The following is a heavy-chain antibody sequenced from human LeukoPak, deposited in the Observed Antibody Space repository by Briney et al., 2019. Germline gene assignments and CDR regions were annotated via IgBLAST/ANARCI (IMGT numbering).Heavy chain of an antibody. V-gene: IGHV1-18*01. Sequence: ASVKVSCKASGYTFTSYGITWVRQAPGQGLEWMGWISAYNGNTNYAQKLQGRVTMTRDTSTSTVYMELSSLRSEDTAVYYCARGPRITLIRGGQWFYYMDVWSKGTTVTISS. D-gene: IGHD3-10*01. CDR3: ARGPRITLIRGGQWFYYMDV. CDR2: ISAYNGNT. J-gene: IGHJ6*03. CDR1: GYTFTSYG.